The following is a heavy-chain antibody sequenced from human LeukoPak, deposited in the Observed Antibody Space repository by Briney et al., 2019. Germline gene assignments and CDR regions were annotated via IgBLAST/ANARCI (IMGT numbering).Heavy chain of an antibody. CDR2: IKQDGSEK. J-gene: IGHJ4*02. D-gene: IGHD6-6*01. Sequence: GGSLRLSCAASGFTFSNYWMSWVRQAPGKGLEWVANIKQDGSEKYYVDSVKGRFTVSRDNAKNSLYLQMNNLRAEDTSVYYCARDYRSSPGRSIDYWGQGTLVNVSS. V-gene: IGHV3-7*01. CDR1: GFTFSNYW. CDR3: ARDYRSSPGRSIDY.